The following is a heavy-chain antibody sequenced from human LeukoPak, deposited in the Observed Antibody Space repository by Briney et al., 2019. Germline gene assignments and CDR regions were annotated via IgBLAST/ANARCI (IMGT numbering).Heavy chain of an antibody. CDR3: AKSYNWNAEYYFDY. D-gene: IGHD1-1*01. J-gene: IGHJ4*01. CDR2: IHHSGNT. V-gene: IGHV4-38-2*02. CDR1: DYSIGTAYY. Sequence: SETLSLTCSVSDYSIGTAYYWGWIRQPPGKGLEWIGNIHHSGNTCYNPSLKSRVTISIDTSKNHFSLKLSSVTAADTALYYCAKSYNWNAEYYFDYWGHGTLVTVSS.